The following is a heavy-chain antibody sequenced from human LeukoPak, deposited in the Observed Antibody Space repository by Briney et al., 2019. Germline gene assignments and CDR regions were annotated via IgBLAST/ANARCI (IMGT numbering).Heavy chain of an antibody. Sequence: GGSLRLSCAVSGFTFDDYGMSWVRQAPGKGLEWVSSISNTGSSINYADSVKGRFTISRDNSKNTLYLQMNSLRAEDTAVYYCASLYYYDSSGYYYHHSDMDVWGKGTTVTVSS. CDR1: GFTFDDYG. CDR3: ASLYYYDSSGYYYHHSDMDV. J-gene: IGHJ6*03. CDR2: ISNTGSSI. V-gene: IGHV3-21*01. D-gene: IGHD3-22*01.